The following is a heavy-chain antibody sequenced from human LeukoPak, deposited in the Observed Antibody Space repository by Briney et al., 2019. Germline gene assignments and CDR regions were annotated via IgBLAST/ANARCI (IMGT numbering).Heavy chain of an antibody. CDR1: GGSISSYY. CDR3: ARDRGGDAFDI. CDR2: IYYSGST. J-gene: IGHJ3*02. D-gene: IGHD3-10*01. Sequence: SETLSLTCTVSGGSISSYYWSWIRQPPGEGLEWIGYIYYSGSTNYNPSLKSRATISVDTSKNQFSLKLSSVTAADTAVYYCARDRGGDAFDIWGQGTMVTVSS. V-gene: IGHV4-59*01.